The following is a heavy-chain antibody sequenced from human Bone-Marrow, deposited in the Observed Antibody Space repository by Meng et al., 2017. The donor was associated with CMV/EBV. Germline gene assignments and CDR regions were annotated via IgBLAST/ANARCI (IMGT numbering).Heavy chain of an antibody. D-gene: IGHD2-2*01. Sequence: SVKVSCKASGGTFSSYAISWVRQAPGQGLEWMGGIIPILGIANYAQKFQGRVTITTDESTSTAYMELSSLRSEDTAVYYCASPHEDIVVVPARGYYGMDVWGQGTTVTVSS. CDR2: IIPILGIA. V-gene: IGHV1-69*10. CDR1: GGTFSSYA. J-gene: IGHJ6*02. CDR3: ASPHEDIVVVPARGYYGMDV.